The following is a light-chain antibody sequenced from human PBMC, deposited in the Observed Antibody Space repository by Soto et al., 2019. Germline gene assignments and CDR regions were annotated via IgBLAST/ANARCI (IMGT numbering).Light chain of an antibody. CDR3: QTWDTGSHRI. CDR1: SGHNSYA. J-gene: IGLJ2*01. V-gene: IGLV4-69*01. CDR2: LNSDGSH. Sequence: QLVLTQSPSASASLGASVKLTCTLSSGHNSYAIAWHQQQPGKGPRYLMKLNSDGSHTRGDGIPERFSGSSSGAERYLTNSSLQSEDEADYYCQTWDTGSHRIFGGGTKLTVL.